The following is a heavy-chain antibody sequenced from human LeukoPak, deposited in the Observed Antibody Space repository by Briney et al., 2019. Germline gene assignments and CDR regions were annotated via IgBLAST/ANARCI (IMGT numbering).Heavy chain of an antibody. J-gene: IGHJ5*02. CDR3: ALWGEGNWFDP. CDR2: IWYDGNNK. Sequence: GGSLRLSCASSRFTFSNYGMHWVRQAPGKGLEWVAVIWYDGNNKYYAETVKGRITISRDNFTQPLYLQMNSLRAEDTAVYYCALWGEGNWFDPWGQGTLVTVSS. D-gene: IGHD3-16*01. V-gene: IGHV3-33*01. CDR1: RFTFSNYG.